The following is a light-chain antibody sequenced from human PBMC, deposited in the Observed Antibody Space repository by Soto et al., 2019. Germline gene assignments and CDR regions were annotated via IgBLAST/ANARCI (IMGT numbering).Light chain of an antibody. CDR1: SSDVGGYNY. CDR3: SSYTTSSTYV. CDR2: AVS. V-gene: IGLV2-14*01. Sequence: QSVLTQPASVSGSPGQSITISCTGTSSDVGGYNYVSWYQQHPGKAPKLMIYAVSNRPSGVSNRLSGSKSGNAASLTISGLQAEEEADYYCSSYTTSSTYVFGTGTKVTVL. J-gene: IGLJ1*01.